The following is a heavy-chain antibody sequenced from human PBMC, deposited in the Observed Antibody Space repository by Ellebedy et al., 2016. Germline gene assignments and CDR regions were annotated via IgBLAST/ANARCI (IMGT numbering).Heavy chain of an antibody. CDR3: ARGLVPAAVDC. CDR2: IYHSGSA. V-gene: IGHV4-4*02. D-gene: IGHD2-2*01. Sequence: SETLSLXXTVSGVSISTSNWWTWVRQPPGKGLEWIGEIYHSGSANYNPSLKSRVTMSLDRSKNQFSLELSSVTAADTAVYHCARGLVPAAVDCWGQGTLVTVSS. CDR1: GVSISTSNW. J-gene: IGHJ4*02.